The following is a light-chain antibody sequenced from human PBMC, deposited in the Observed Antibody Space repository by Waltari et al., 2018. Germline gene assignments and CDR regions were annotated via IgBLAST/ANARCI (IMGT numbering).Light chain of an antibody. CDR1: RSDVGGFNF. J-gene: IGLJ2*01. CDR3: SSYTSSRTLV. Sequence: QSALTQPASVSEPPGQSITIACTGTRSDVGGFNFVSWYQQHPGKAPKLRIYEVNNRPAGGARRFSGSKSGNAASLTISGLQAEDEADYYCSSYTSSRTLVFGGGTKLTVL. CDR2: EVN. V-gene: IGLV2-14*01.